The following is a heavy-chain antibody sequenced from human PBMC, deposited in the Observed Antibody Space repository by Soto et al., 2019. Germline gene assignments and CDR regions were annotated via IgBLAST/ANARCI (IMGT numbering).Heavy chain of an antibody. CDR1: GGTFSSYA. D-gene: IGHD2-15*01. J-gene: IGHJ5*02. Sequence: SVKVSCKASGGTFSSYAIGWVRQAPGQGLEWMGGIIPIFGTANYAQKFQGRVTITADKSTSTAYMELSSLRSEDTAVYYCARGDTVVAATDNWFDPWGQGTLVTAPQ. V-gene: IGHV1-69*06. CDR2: IIPIFGTA. CDR3: ARGDTVVAATDNWFDP.